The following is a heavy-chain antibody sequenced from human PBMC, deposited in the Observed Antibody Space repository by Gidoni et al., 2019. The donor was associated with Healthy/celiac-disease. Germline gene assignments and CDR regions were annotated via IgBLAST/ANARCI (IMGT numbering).Heavy chain of an antibody. J-gene: IGHJ4*02. D-gene: IGHD6-19*01. CDR1: GFPFSSYW. V-gene: IGHV3-7*01. CDR3: ASSYSSGWYFDY. Sequence: EVQLVESGGGLVQPGGSLSPPFPASGFPFSSYWMSWVRQAPGKGLEWVANIKKDGSEKYYVDSVKGRFTISRDNAKNSLYLQMNSLRAEDTAVYYCASSYSSGWYFDYWGQGTLVTVSS. CDR2: IKKDGSEK.